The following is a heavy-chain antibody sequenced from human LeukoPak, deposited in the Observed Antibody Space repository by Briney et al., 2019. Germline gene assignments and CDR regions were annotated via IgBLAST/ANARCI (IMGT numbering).Heavy chain of an antibody. CDR3: ATLSRYQLLYRDY. Sequence: GASVKVSCKASGGTFSIYAISWVRQAPGQGLEWMGGIIPIFGTAIYAQKFQGRVTMTEDTSTDTAYMELSSLRSEDTAVYYCATLSRYQLLYRDYWGQGTLVTVSS. D-gene: IGHD2-2*02. J-gene: IGHJ4*02. CDR2: IIPIFGTA. CDR1: GGTFSIYA. V-gene: IGHV1-69*06.